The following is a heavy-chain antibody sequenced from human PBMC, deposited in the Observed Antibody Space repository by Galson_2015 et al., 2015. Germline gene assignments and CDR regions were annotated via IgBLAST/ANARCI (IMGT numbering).Heavy chain of an antibody. CDR1: GFSLRTSSMG. CDR3: SRIAASASGFGEGWFDP. Sequence: PALVSPPQSLMLTCTVSGFSLRTSSMGVSWIRRPPGKALEWLGHIFSNQGKSYSKSLKSMLTISKDTSKSQVVLIMTNVDTVDTATYYCSRIAASASGFGEGWFDPWGQGTLVTVSS. D-gene: IGHD3-10*01. CDR2: IFSNQGK. V-gene: IGHV2-26*01. J-gene: IGHJ5*02.